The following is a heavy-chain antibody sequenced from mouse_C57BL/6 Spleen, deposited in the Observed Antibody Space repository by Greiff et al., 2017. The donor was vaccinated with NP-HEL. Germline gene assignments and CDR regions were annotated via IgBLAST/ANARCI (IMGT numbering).Heavy chain of an antibody. CDR2: IYPGDGDT. Sequence: QVQLQQSGPELVKPGASVKLSCKASGYAFSSSWMNWVKQRPGKGLEWIGRIYPGDGDTNYNGKVKGKATLTADKSSSTAYMQLSSLTSEDSAVYFCARWTARYFDYWGQGTTLTVSS. V-gene: IGHV1-82*01. J-gene: IGHJ2*01. D-gene: IGHD3-2*01. CDR1: GYAFSSSW. CDR3: ARWTARYFDY.